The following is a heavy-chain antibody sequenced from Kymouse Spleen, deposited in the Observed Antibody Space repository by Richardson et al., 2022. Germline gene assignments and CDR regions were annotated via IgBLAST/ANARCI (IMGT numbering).Heavy chain of an antibody. CDR2: INHSGST. CDR3: ARFPGIAVAGTDWFDP. J-gene: IGHJ5*02. D-gene: IGHD6-19*01. Sequence: QVQLQQWGAGLLKPSETLSLTCAVYGGSFSGYYWSWIRQPPGKGLEWIGEINHSGSTNYNPSLKSRVTISVDTSKNQFSLKLSSVTAADTAVYYCARFPGIAVAGTDWFDPWGQGTLVTVSS. V-gene: IGHV4-34*01. CDR1: GGSFSGYY.